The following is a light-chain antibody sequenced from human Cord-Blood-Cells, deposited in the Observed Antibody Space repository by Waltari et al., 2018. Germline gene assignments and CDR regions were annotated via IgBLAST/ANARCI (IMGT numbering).Light chain of an antibody. CDR1: SSDVGGYNY. Sequence: QSALTQPASVSGSPGQSITISCTGTSSDVGGYNYVSWYQQHPGKAPQLMIYDVSKRTAGVSNGFSGSKSGNKASLTISGLQAEDEADYYCSSYTSSSTWVFGGGTKLTVL. V-gene: IGLV2-14*01. J-gene: IGLJ3*02. CDR2: DVS. CDR3: SSYTSSSTWV.